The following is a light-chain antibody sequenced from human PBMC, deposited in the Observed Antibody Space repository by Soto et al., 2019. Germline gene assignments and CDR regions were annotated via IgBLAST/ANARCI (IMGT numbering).Light chain of an antibody. CDR3: KQYNDWPPIT. Sequence: EIVMTQSPATLSVSPGARATLSCRARQSVSSNLAWYQQKPGQPPRLVIYGASTRATGVPARFSGSGSGTEFTLTISSLQSEDFAVYYCKQYNDWPPITFGQGTRLEIK. CDR1: QSVSSN. CDR2: GAS. J-gene: IGKJ5*01. V-gene: IGKV3-15*01.